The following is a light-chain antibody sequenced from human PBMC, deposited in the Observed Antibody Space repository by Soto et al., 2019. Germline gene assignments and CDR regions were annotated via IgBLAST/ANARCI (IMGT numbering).Light chain of an antibody. CDR2: DTF. V-gene: IGKV3-11*01. Sequence: ELVLTQSPATLSLSPGDRATISCRASQSVSSHLDWYQQKPGQAPRLLMYDTFNRATGIPARFNGSGSGTDFTLTISSLEPPDFAVYYCQQRSNRPPGYTFGQGTKLEIK. J-gene: IGKJ2*01. CDR3: QQRSNRPPGYT. CDR1: QSVSSH.